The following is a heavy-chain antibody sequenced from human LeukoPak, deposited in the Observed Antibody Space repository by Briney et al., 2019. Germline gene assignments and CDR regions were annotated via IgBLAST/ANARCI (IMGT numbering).Heavy chain of an antibody. CDR2: INPSGGST. V-gene: IGHV1-46*01. CDR3: ARVRESELERRGNWFDP. J-gene: IGHJ5*02. Sequence: ASVKVSCKASGYTFTSYYMHWVRQAPGQGLEWMGIINPSGGSTSYAQKLQGRVTMTTDTSTSTAYMELRSLRSDDTAVYYCARVRESELERRGNWFDPWGQGTLVTVSS. D-gene: IGHD1-1*01. CDR1: GYTFTSYY.